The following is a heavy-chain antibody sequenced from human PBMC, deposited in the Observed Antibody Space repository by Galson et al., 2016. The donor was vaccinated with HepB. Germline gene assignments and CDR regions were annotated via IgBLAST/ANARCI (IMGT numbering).Heavy chain of an antibody. Sequence: LSLTCSVSGASISSDYYYWVWIRQAPGKGLAFIGSVFHRGTTNYNPSLGSRVTMSVDTPKNQFSLTLTSVTAADTAVYYCAGLRTNNWYQNALDIWGQGTLVTVSS. D-gene: IGHD1-1*01. CDR3: AGLRTNNWYQNALDI. CDR1: GASISSDYYY. J-gene: IGHJ4*02. CDR2: VFHRGTT. V-gene: IGHV4-39*01.